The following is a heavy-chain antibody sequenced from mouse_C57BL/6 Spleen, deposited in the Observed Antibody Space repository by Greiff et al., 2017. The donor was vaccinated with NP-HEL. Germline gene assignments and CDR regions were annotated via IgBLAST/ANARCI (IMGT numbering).Heavy chain of an antibody. CDR2: IYPGSGST. V-gene: IGHV1-55*01. D-gene: IGHD1-1*01. CDR3: ARKGLLAFDY. Sequence: VQLQQPGAELVKPGATVNMSCKASGYTFTSYWITWVKQSPGQGLEWIGDIYPGSGSTNYNEKFKSKATLTVDTSSSTAYMQLSSLTSEDSAVYYCARKGLLAFDYWGQGTTLTVSS. CDR1: GYTFTSYW. J-gene: IGHJ2*01.